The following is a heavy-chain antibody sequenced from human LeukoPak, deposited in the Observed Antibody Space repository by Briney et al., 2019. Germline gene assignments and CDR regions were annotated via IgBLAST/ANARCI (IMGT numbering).Heavy chain of an antibody. V-gene: IGHV4-39*07. CDR2: IYYSGST. CDR1: GGSISSSNYY. Sequence: SETLSLTCSVSGGSISSSNYYWGWIRQPPGKGLEWIACIYYSGSTYYNASLKSRVTLSVDTSKNQFSLKLSSVTAADTAVYYCARGGGLIVGATSYFDYWGQGTLVTVSS. J-gene: IGHJ4*02. CDR3: ARGGGLIVGATSYFDY. D-gene: IGHD1-26*01.